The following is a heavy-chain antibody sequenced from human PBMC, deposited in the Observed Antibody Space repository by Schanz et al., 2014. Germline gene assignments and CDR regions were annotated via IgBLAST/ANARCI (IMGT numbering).Heavy chain of an antibody. V-gene: IGHV1-46*01. CDR1: GYTFISYG. CDR3: ARDQSPYTNSSDVRYFDY. J-gene: IGHJ4*02. CDR2: INPSGGST. Sequence: QVHLVQSGAEVKKPGASVKVSCKASGYTFISYGIKWVRQAPGQGLEWMGMINPSGGSTTYAQKFQGRVTMTRDTSTSTVYMELSSLRSEDTAVYYCARDQSPYTNSSDVRYFDYWVQGSLVTVSS. D-gene: IGHD6-6*01.